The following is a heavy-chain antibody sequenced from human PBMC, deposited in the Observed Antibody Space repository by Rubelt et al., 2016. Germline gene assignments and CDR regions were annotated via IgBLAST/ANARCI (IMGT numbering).Heavy chain of an antibody. CDR2: ISSSSSYI. Sequence: TGLEWVSSISSSSSYIYYADSVKGRFTISRDNAKNSLYLQMNSLRAEDTAVYYCARAGVDIVATINIYYGMDVWGQGTTVTVSS. CDR3: ARAGVDIVATINIYYGMDV. V-gene: IGHV3-21*01. D-gene: IGHD5-12*01. J-gene: IGHJ6*02.